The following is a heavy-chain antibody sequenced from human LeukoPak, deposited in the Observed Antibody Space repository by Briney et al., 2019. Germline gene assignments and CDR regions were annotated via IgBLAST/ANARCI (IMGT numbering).Heavy chain of an antibody. CDR3: ARGGYYYDPIIDY. V-gene: IGHV4-34*01. Sequence: SETLSLTCAVYGGSFSGYYWSWIRQPPGKGLEWIGEINHSGSTNYNPSLKSRVTISVDTSKNQFSLKLSSVTAADTAVYYCARGGYYYDPIIDYWGQGTLITVSS. D-gene: IGHD3-22*01. CDR1: GGSFSGYY. CDR2: INHSGST. J-gene: IGHJ4*02.